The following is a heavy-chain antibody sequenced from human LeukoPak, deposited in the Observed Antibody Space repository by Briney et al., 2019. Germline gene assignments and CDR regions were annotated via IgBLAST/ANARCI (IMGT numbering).Heavy chain of an antibody. D-gene: IGHD3-22*01. CDR2: IYTSGST. Sequence: PSETLSLTCTVSGGSISSGSYYWSWIRQPAGKGLEWIGRIYTSGSTNYNPSLKSRVTISVDTSKNQFSLKLSSVTAADTAVHYCARDRGYYDSSGYYYGTEWGQGTLVTVSS. CDR1: GGSISSGSYY. CDR3: ARDRGYYDSSGYYYGTE. J-gene: IGHJ4*02. V-gene: IGHV4-61*02.